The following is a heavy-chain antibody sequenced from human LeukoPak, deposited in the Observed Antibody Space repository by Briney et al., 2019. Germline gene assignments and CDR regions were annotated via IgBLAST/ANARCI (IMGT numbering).Heavy chain of an antibody. D-gene: IGHD5-12*01. V-gene: IGHV3-23*01. CDR1: GFTFSSYA. J-gene: IGHJ4*02. Sequence: VGSLRLSCAASGFTFSSYAMSWVRQAPGKGLEWVSAISGSGGSTYYADSVKGRFTISRDNSKNTLYLQMNSLRAEDTAVYYCAKVKAARGIVASTFDYWGQGTLVTVSS. CDR3: AKVKAARGIVASTFDY. CDR2: ISGSGGST.